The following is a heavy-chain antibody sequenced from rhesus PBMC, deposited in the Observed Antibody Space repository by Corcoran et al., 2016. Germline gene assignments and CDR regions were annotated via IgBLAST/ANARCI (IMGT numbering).Heavy chain of an antibody. CDR2: IDWNDDK. V-gene: IGHV2-1*01. CDR1: GLPLSTSAMG. CDR3: ARILYGNYEGGDY. J-gene: IGHJ4*01. Sequence: QVTLKESGPALVKPTKTLTLTCTFSGLPLSTSAMGVGWIRQPARKTLQWLAHIDWNDDKYYSTSLKSRLTISKDTSKSQVVLTMTNIDPVDTATYYCARILYGNYEGGDYWRQGVLVTVSS. D-gene: IGHD4-35*01.